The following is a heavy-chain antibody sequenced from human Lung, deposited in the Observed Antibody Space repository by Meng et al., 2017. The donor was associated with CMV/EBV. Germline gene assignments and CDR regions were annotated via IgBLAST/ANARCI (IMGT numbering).Heavy chain of an antibody. CDR3: ARESGPMGGNYYYGLDV. Sequence: SCAASGFRFSSYEINWVRQTPGKGLEWVSYISGSGDTTNYADSVKGRFTISRDNAKNSLYLQMNSLRTEDTAVYYCARESGPMGGNYYYGLDVWXQGTXVTVAS. J-gene: IGHJ6*02. CDR2: ISGSGDTT. V-gene: IGHV3-48*03. D-gene: IGHD3-3*01. CDR1: GFRFSSYE.